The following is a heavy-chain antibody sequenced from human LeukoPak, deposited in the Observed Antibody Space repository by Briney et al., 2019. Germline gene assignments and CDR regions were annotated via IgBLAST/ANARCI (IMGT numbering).Heavy chain of an antibody. J-gene: IGHJ6*03. D-gene: IGHD6-13*01. CDR2: ISGSGDST. CDR3: ARDATTAVGVVYMDV. Sequence: GGSLRLSYAASGFTFSNYAMSWVRQAPGKGLEWVSAISGSGDSTHYADSVEGRFTISRDNAKNSVYLQMDSLRAEDTAVYFCARDATTAVGVVYMDVWGRGTTVTISS. CDR1: GFTFSNYA. V-gene: IGHV3-23*01.